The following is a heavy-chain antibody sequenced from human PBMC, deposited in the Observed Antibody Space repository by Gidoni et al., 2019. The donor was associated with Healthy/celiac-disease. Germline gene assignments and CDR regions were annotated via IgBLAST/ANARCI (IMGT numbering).Heavy chain of an antibody. D-gene: IGHD3-3*01. J-gene: IGHJ4*02. CDR2: ISSSGGST. CDR3: ATVLRFLEWHGSSDY. Sequence: EVQLLESGGGLVQPGGSLRLSCAASGFTFSSYAMSWVRQAPGKGLEWVSAISSSGGSTYYADSVKGRVTISRDNSKNTLYLQMNSRRAEDTAVYYCATVLRFLEWHGSSDYWVQGTLVTVAS. CDR1: GFTFSSYA. V-gene: IGHV3-23*01.